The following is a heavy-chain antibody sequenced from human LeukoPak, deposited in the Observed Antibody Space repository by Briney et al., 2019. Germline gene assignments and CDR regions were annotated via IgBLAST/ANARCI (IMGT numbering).Heavy chain of an antibody. J-gene: IGHJ4*02. CDR2: ISSSRSFT. CDR1: GFSFSDHY. V-gene: IGHV3-11*03. D-gene: IGHD5-18*01. Sequence: PGGSLRLSCAASGFSFSDHYMSCIRQAPGKGLEWVSYISSSRSFTNYADSVKGRFTISRDTAKNSLYLQMNSLRAEDTAVYYCARLRGYSYGLDYWGQGILVTVSS. CDR3: ARLRGYSYGLDY.